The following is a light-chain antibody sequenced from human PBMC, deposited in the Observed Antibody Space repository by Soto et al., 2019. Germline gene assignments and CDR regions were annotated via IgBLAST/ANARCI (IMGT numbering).Light chain of an antibody. J-gene: IGKJ5*01. CDR1: QSISSW. CDR2: KAS. Sequence: DIHITQSPSTLSASVGDRVTITCRASQSISSWLAWYQQKPGKAPKLLIYKASSLESGVPSRFSGSGSGTELTLTISSLQPDDFATYYCQQYNSYSSITFGQGTRLEIK. CDR3: QQYNSYSSIT. V-gene: IGKV1-5*03.